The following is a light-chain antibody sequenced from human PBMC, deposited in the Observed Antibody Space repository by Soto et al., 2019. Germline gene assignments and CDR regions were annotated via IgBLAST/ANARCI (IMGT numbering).Light chain of an antibody. CDR1: ETVSSDF. J-gene: IGKJ3*01. CDR2: GAS. Sequence: EVVMPQFPVTLSVSPGETAALSCRASETVSSDFLAWYQQKPGQAPRLLIYGASSRATGIPDRFSGSGSGTDFTLTISRLEPEDFAVYYCQHYGNTPPSVTFGPGTKVDIK. CDR3: QHYGNTPPSVT. V-gene: IGKV3-20*01.